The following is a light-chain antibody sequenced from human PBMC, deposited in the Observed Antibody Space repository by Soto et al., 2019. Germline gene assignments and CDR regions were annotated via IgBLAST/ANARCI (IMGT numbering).Light chain of an antibody. Sequence: DIQMTQSPSTLSASVGDRVTITCRASQSISTWLAWYQQKVGKAPKLLIYKASTLDSGVASRFSGSGSGTEFTLTINSLQPDDFATYYCQQYDSFITFGQGTRLEIK. V-gene: IGKV1-5*03. J-gene: IGKJ5*01. CDR3: QQYDSFIT. CDR2: KAS. CDR1: QSISTW.